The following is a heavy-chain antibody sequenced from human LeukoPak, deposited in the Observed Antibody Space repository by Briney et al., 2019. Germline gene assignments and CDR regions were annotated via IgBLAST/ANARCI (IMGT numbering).Heavy chain of an antibody. CDR1: GFTVSSNY. J-gene: IGHJ6*03. CDR2: IYSGGST. Sequence: GGSLRLSCAASGFTVSSNYMNWVRQAPGKGLEWVSVIYSGGSTYYADSVKGRFTISRDNSKNTVYLQMNSLRVEDTAVFYCARRGDYYYYMDVWGKGTTVTVSS. V-gene: IGHV3-53*01. D-gene: IGHD3-10*01. CDR3: ARRGDYYYYMDV.